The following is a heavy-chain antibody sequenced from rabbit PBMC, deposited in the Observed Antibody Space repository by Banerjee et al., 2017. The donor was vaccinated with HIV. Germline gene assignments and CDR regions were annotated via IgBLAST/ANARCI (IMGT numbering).Heavy chain of an antibody. J-gene: IGHJ4*01. D-gene: IGHD6-1*01. V-gene: IGHV1S47*01. CDR1: GSDISSNA. Sequence: QEQLVESGGGLVQPEGSLTLTCKASGSDISSNAMCWVRQAPGKGLELIACIYSSNGDKWYASWVNGRFTISRSTSLNTVDLKMTSLTAADTATYFCARAIYGGAGNYGYSLWGPGTLVTVS. CDR3: ARAIYGGAGNYGYSL. CDR2: IYSSNGDK.